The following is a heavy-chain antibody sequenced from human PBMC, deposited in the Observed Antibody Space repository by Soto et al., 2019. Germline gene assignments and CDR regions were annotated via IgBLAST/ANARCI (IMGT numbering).Heavy chain of an antibody. V-gene: IGHV3-49*03. CDR2: IRSKANGGTT. J-gene: IGHJ3*02. CDR3: TRTRRYVFWSGYLDAFDI. D-gene: IGHD3-3*01. CDR1: GFTSGDYA. Sequence: GGSLRLSCTASGFTSGDYAMSWCRQAPGKGLERVGFIRSKANGGTTEYAASVKGRFTISRDDSKSIAYLQMNSLKTEDTAVYYCTRTRRYVFWSGYLDAFDIWGQGTMVTVSS.